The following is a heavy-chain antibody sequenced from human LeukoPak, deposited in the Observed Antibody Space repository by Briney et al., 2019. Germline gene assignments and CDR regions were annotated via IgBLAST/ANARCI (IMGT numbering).Heavy chain of an antibody. J-gene: IGHJ4*02. V-gene: IGHV4-34*01. CDR2: INHSGST. Sequence: PSETLSLTCAVYGGSFSGYYWSWIRQPPGKGLEWIGEINHSGSTNYNPSLKSRVTISVDTSKNQFSLKLSSVTAADTAVYYCARVIRYFDWLAYYFDYWGQGTLVTVSS. CDR3: ARVIRYFDWLAYYFDY. CDR1: GGSFSGYY. D-gene: IGHD3-9*01.